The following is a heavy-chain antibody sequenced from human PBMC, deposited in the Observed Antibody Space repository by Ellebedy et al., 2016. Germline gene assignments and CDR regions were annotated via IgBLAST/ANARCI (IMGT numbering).Heavy chain of an antibody. CDR2: IYYSGST. D-gene: IGHD4-11*01. J-gene: IGHJ6*03. Sequence: SETLSLXXTVSGGSISSSSYYWGWIRQPPGKGLEWIGSIYYSGSTYYNPSLKSRVTISVDTSKNQFSLKLSSVTAADTAVYYCARRGPATVTKMAIYYYYMDVWGKGTTVTVSS. CDR3: ARRGPATVTKMAIYYYYMDV. V-gene: IGHV4-39*01. CDR1: GGSISSSSYY.